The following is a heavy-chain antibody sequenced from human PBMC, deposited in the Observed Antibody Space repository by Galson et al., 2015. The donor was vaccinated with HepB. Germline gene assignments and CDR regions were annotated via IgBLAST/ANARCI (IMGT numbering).Heavy chain of an antibody. V-gene: IGHV4-39*02. CDR1: GVSISSSLYY. Sequence: ETLSLTCAVSGVSISSSLYYWGWIRQSPKKGLEWIGSIYYGGRTYFSPSLQSRVAMSVDTSKNQLSLTLSSVTAADTAVYYCARDGRGISVALGYYYAMEVWGQGTTVTVSS. D-gene: IGHD6-19*01. CDR2: IYYGGRT. CDR3: ARDGRGISVALGYYYAMEV. J-gene: IGHJ6*02.